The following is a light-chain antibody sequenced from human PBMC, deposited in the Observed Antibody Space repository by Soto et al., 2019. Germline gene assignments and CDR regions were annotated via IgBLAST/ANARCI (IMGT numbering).Light chain of an antibody. CDR2: GNG. CDR1: SSSIGAGYE. J-gene: IGLJ2*01. V-gene: IGLV1-40*01. CDR3: SSNAGSNNLV. Sequence: QAVLTQPPSVSGAPGQRVTISCSGTSSSIGAGYEVHWYHQLPGTAPKLVVSGNGNRPSGVPDRLSASKSGTSASLAITGLQAEDEGHYYCSSNAGSNNLVFGGGTKLTVL.